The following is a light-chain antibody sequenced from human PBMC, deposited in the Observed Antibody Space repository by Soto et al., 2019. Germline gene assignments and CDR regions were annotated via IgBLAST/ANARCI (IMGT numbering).Light chain of an antibody. CDR1: QSTSKH. V-gene: IGKV1-39*01. J-gene: IGKJ1*01. CDR3: QQSYSSPPT. Sequence: DIQMTHSPSSLSASVEDRVIITCRSSQSTSKHLNWYQQKPVKAPKLLIFAASSLQSGVPSRFSGSRSGPDFTLTNSSLQPEDFATYYCQQSYSSPPTFGQGTKVDIK. CDR2: AAS.